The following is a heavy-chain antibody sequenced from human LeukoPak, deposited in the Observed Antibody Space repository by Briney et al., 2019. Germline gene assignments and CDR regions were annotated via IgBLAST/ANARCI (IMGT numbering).Heavy chain of an antibody. CDR1: GGSISSYY. CDR3: ARGGYYGSGSDDAFDI. CDR2: IFYRGST. Sequence: SETLSLTCTVSGGSISSYYWSWIRQPPGKRLEWIGYIFYRGSTNYNPSLKSRVAISEDTSKNQFSLNLSSVTAADTAVYYCARGGYYGSGSDDAFDIWGQGTMVTVSS. J-gene: IGHJ3*02. D-gene: IGHD3-10*01. V-gene: IGHV4-59*01.